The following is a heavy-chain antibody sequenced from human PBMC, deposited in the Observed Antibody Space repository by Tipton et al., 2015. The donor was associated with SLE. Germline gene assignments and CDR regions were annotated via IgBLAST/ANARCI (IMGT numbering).Heavy chain of an antibody. D-gene: IGHD3/OR15-3a*01. CDR2: LASDGSDK. CDR1: GFSLSTYT. J-gene: IGHJ4*02. Sequence: SLRLSCAASGFSLSTYTMHWVRQAPGKGLERLAVLASDGSDKYYADPVKGRFTISRDNSRNTLYLQMDSLRGDDTAVYYCASNDRSLDFLLRHWGQGTLVTVSS. V-gene: IGHV3-30*04. CDR3: ASNDRSLDFLLRH.